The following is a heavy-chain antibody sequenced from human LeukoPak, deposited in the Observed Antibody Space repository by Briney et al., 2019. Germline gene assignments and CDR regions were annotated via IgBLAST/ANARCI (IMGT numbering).Heavy chain of an antibody. CDR2: INHSGST. CDR1: GGSFSGYY. J-gene: IGHJ4*02. CDR3: ARPVGPHYYGSGSYYAY. V-gene: IGHV4-34*01. Sequence: PSETLSLTCAVYGGSFSGYYWSWIRQPPGKGLEWIGEINHSGSTNYNPSLKSRVTISVDTSKNQFSLKLSSVTAADTAVYYCARPVGPHYYGSGSYYAYWGQGTLVTVSS. D-gene: IGHD3-10*01.